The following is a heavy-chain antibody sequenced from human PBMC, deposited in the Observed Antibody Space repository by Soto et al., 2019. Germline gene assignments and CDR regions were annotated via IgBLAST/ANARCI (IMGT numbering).Heavy chain of an antibody. J-gene: IGHJ4*02. CDR2: ISGSGGST. Sequence: PGGSLRLSCAASGSTFSSYAMSWVRQAPGKGLEWVSAISGSGGSTYYADSVKGRFTISRDNSKNTLYLQMNSLRAEDTAVYYCAKVGSSWDNIPYLFDYCGQGSLVTVSS. D-gene: IGHD6-13*01. V-gene: IGHV3-23*01. CDR1: GSTFSSYA. CDR3: AKVGSSWDNIPYLFDY.